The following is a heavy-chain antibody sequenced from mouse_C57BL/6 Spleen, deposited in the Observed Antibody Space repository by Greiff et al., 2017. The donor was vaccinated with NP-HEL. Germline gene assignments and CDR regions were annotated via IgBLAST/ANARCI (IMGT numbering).Heavy chain of an antibody. CDR3: AREGVRRFAY. D-gene: IGHD2-14*01. CDR1: GYTFTSYW. V-gene: IGHV1-7*01. J-gene: IGHJ3*01. Sequence: VQLQQSGAELAKPGASVKLSCKASGYTFTSYWMHWVKQRPGQGLEWIGYLNPSSGYTKYNQKFKDQATLTADKSSSTAYMQLSSLTYEDSAVYYCAREGVRRFAYWGQGTLVTVSA. CDR2: LNPSSGYT.